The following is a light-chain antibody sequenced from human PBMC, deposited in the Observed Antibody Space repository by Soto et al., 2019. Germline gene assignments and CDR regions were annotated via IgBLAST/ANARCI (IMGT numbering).Light chain of an antibody. V-gene: IGKV1-39*01. CDR2: AAS. CDR1: QSISRH. Sequence: DIQMTQSPSSLSASVGDRVTITCRASQSISRHLNWYQQKPGKAPKFLIYAASSLQSGVPSRFSGSGFGTDFTLTISSLQAEDFATYYCQQSYSTPRTFGQGTKVEIK. CDR3: QQSYSTPRT. J-gene: IGKJ1*01.